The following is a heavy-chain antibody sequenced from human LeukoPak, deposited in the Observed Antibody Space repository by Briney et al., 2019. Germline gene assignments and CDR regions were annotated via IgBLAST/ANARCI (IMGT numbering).Heavy chain of an antibody. CDR3: AKDRGFSYGFDS. D-gene: IGHD5-18*01. CDR2: ISGSGEST. Sequence: GGSLRLSCAASGFTFNSFAIAWVRQAPGEGLEFVSAISGSGESTFYADSVKGRFTISRDTSKNTVFLHMNSLRADDTAIYYCAKDRGFSYGFDSWGQGTLVTVSS. J-gene: IGHJ4*02. CDR1: GFTFNSFA. V-gene: IGHV3-23*01.